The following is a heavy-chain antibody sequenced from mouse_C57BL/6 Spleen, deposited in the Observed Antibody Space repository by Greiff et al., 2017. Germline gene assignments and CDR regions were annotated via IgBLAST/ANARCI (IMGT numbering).Heavy chain of an antibody. J-gene: IGHJ3*01. CDR1: GYTFTDYN. D-gene: IGHD1-1*01. V-gene: IGHV1-22*01. CDR2: INPNNGGT. CDR3: ARGLPTVVQGFAY. Sequence: EVQLKESGPELVKPGASVKMSCKASGYTFTDYNMHWVKQSHGKSLEWIGYINPNNGGTSYNQKFKGKATLTVNKSSSTAYMELRSLTSEDSAVYYCARGLPTVVQGFAYWGQGTLVTVSA.